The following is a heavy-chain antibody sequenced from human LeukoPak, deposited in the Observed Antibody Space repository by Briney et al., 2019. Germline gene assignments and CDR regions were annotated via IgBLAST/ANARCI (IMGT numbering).Heavy chain of an antibody. D-gene: IGHD6-19*01. CDR2: ISAYNGNT. CDR3: ARDSTPPLPRQWPIPFDY. CDR1: GYTFTSYG. Sequence: GASVKVSCKASGYTFTSYGISWVRQAPGQGLEWMGRISAYNGNTNYAQKLQGRVTMTTDTSTSTAYMELRSLRSDDTAVYYCARDSTPPLPRQWPIPFDYWGQGTLVTVSS. J-gene: IGHJ4*02. V-gene: IGHV1-18*01.